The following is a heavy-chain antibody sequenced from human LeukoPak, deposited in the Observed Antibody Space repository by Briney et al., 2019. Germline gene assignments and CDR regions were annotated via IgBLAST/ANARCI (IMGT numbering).Heavy chain of an antibody. V-gene: IGHV3-74*01. CDR3: AREDVPLFKDAFDI. D-gene: IGHD2-2*01. Sequence: GGSLRLSCAASGFSVSTFSMPWVRQVPGKGLVWVSRFKWDGIVSYADSVKGRFPISRDNAKNTVLLQMSSLRAEDTALYYCAREDVPLFKDAFDIWGQGTMVTVSS. J-gene: IGHJ3*02. CDR2: FKWDGIV. CDR1: GFSVSTFS.